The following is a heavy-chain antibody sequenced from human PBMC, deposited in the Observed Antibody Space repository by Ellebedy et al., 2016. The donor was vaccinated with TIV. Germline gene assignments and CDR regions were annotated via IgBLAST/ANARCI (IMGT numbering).Heavy chain of an antibody. CDR2: ISNSGSTI. CDR1: GFTFSDYY. CDR3: ARDARLIDQQHNWFDP. D-gene: IGHD2-2*01. J-gene: IGHJ5*02. V-gene: IGHV3-11*01. Sequence: GESLKISCAASGFTFSDYYMIWIRQAPGKGLKWVSYISNSGSTIYYADSVKGRFTISRDNTKNSLSLQTTSLRVEDTAVYYCARDARLIDQQHNWFDPWGQGTLVTVSS.